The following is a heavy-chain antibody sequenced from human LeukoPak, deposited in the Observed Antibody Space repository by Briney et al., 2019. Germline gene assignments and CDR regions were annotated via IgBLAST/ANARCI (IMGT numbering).Heavy chain of an antibody. V-gene: IGHV3-69-1*01. CDR3: ASWAGNTQSDSWSGPFDY. Sequence: SPGGSLRLSCAASGFTFSDNYVDWVRQAPGKGLEWVSYISDSGRTTFYADSVKGRFTISRDNAKNSLYLQMSSLRVEDTAVYYCASWAGNTQSDSWSGPFDYWGQGALVTVSS. J-gene: IGHJ4*02. CDR2: ISDSGRTT. CDR1: GFTFSDNY. D-gene: IGHD3-3*01.